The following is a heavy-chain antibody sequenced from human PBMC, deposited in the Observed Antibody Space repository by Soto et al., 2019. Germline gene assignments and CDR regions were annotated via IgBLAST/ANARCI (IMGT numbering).Heavy chain of an antibody. CDR2: ISGSGGST. Sequence: GGSLRLSCAASGFTFSSYAMSWVRQAPGKGLEWVSAISGSGGSTYYADSVKGRFTISRDNSKNTLYLQMNSLRAEDTAVYYCAKEGVAGSYYYYYYMDVWGKGTTVTVSS. CDR3: AKEGVAGSYYYYYYMDV. J-gene: IGHJ6*03. CDR1: GFTFSSYA. V-gene: IGHV3-23*01. D-gene: IGHD6-19*01.